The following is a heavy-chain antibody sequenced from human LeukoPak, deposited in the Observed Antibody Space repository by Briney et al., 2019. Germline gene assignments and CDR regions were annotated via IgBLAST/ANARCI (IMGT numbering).Heavy chain of an antibody. CDR2: ISGSGGST. J-gene: IGHJ4*02. V-gene: IGHV3-23*01. CDR1: GFTFSSYA. CDR3: AKRDSHGSHPYYLDS. Sequence: QAGGSLRLSCAASGFTFSSYAMSWVRQAPGKGLEWVSAISGSGGSTYYADSVKGRFTISRDNSKDTLYLQMNSLRVEDTATYYCAKRDSHGSHPYYLDSRGQGALVTVSS. D-gene: IGHD3-10*01.